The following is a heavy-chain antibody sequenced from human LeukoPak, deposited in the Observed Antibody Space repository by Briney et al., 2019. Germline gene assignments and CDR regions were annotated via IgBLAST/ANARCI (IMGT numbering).Heavy chain of an antibody. CDR1: GGSFSSGDYY. V-gene: IGHV4-39*01. Sequence: SETLSLTCTVSGGSFSSGDYYWSWIRQPPGNGLEWIGEINYSGSTNYNPSLKSRVTISLDTSKNQFSLKLSSVTAADTAIYYCARGNLEWAAGTRWFDPWGQGTLVTVSS. D-gene: IGHD6-13*01. CDR3: ARGNLEWAAGTRWFDP. CDR2: INYSGST. J-gene: IGHJ5*02.